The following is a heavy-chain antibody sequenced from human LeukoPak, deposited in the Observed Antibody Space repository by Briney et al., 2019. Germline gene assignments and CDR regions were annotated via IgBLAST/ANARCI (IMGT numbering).Heavy chain of an antibody. J-gene: IGHJ4*02. CDR3: AKSSISFDWLLYD. CDR1: GFTFSSYG. V-gene: IGHV3-23*01. Sequence: GGSLRLSCAASGFTFSSYGMSWVRQAPGKGLEWVSAISGSGGSTYYADSVKGRFTISRDNSKNTLYLQMNSLRAEDTAVYYCAKSSISFDWLLYDWGQGTLVTVSS. D-gene: IGHD3-9*01. CDR2: ISGSGGST.